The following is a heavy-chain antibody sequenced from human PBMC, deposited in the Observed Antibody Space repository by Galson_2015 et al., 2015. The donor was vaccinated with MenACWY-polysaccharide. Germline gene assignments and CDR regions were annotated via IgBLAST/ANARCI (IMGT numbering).Heavy chain of an antibody. D-gene: IGHD5-18*01. CDR3: ARVRWGYSYGYFNIDR. V-gene: IGHV4-34*01. CDR1: GGSFSGYY. CDR2: INQSGVA. Sequence: ETLSLTCGVSGGSFSGYYWSWIRQPPGKGLEWIGEINQSGVANYNPSLKSRATISIETSKNQVSLKVTSLTAADTAVYYCARVRWGYSYGYFNIDRWGQGTLVTVSS. J-gene: IGHJ4*02.